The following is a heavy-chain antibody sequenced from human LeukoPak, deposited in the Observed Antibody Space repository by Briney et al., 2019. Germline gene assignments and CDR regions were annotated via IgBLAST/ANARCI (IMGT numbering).Heavy chain of an antibody. CDR3: ARARAMRAAFDI. V-gene: IGHV1-69*05. J-gene: IGHJ3*02. Sequence: SGKVSCKASGGTFSSYAISWVRQAPGQGLEWMGGIIPIFGTANYAQKFQGRVTITTDESTSTAYTELSSLRSEDTAVYYCARARAMRAAFDIWGQGTMVTVSS. CDR1: GGTFSSYA. CDR2: IIPIFGTA.